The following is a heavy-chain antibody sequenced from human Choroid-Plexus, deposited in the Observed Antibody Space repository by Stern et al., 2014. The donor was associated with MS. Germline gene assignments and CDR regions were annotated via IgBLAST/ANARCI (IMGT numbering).Heavy chain of an antibody. CDR2: VSYDGSNK. J-gene: IGHJ5*02. V-gene: IGHV3-30*18. CDR3: AKDRQYLTYFFDH. D-gene: IGHD2/OR15-2a*01. Sequence: VQLVESGGGVVQPGRPLRLSCVASGFTFGSCAMHWVSQAPGKGLVWVAGVSYDGSNKYYADSVKGRFTISRDNSQNTLYMQMSSLRPEDTAVYYCAKDRQYLTYFFDHWGQGSLVTVSS. CDR1: GFTFGSCA.